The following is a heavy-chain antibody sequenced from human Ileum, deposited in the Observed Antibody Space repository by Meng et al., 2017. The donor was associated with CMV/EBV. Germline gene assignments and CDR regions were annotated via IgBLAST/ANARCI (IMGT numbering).Heavy chain of an antibody. D-gene: IGHD7-27*01. CDR3: ARDVWGFDY. CDR2: ISLGNGQT. J-gene: IGHJ4*02. CDR1: GYPFTDHN. Sequence: QVHLAQSGAEVKTPGASAKISCKPSGYPFTDHNIGWVRQAPGQGIEWVGWISLGNGQTVYGHKLQGRVTVTTDTSTNTAYMELRNLRSDDTAMYYCARDVWGFDYWGQGTLVTVSS. V-gene: IGHV1-18*04.